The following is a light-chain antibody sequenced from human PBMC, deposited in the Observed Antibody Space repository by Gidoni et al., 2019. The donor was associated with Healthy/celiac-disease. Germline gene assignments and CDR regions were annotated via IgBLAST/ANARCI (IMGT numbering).Light chain of an antibody. V-gene: IGLV1-51*02. CDR1: NSNSGNNY. CDR3: GTWDSSLSAGGV. Sequence: VVPQQHSVSAPPGQNVTLSCSVSNSNSGNNYVSWYPQRPGTAPKLLIYENNKQLSVIPDRFSGYKSGTSANLGITGLQTGDEADYYCGTWDSSLSAGGVFGGGTKLTVL. CDR2: ENN. J-gene: IGLJ2*01.